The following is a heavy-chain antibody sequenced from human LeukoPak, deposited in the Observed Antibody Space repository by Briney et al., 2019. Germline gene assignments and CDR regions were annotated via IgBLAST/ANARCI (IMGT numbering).Heavy chain of an antibody. CDR2: ISSSSSYI. Sequence: GGSLRLSCAASGFTFSSYSMNWVRQAPGKGLEWVSSISSSSSYIYYADSVKGRFTISRDNAKNSLYLQMNSLRAEDTAVYYCAREGAGDYDILTGYYRNYYYYGMDVWGQGTTVTVSS. D-gene: IGHD3-9*01. V-gene: IGHV3-21*01. CDR3: AREGAGDYDILTGYYRNYYYYGMDV. CDR1: GFTFSSYS. J-gene: IGHJ6*02.